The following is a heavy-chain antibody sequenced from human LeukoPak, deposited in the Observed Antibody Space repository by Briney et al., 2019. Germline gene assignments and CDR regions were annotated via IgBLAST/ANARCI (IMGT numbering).Heavy chain of an antibody. CDR2: TYYRSKWFN. J-gene: IGHJ4*02. Sequence: SQTLSLTCAISGENVSSDSASWYWFRQSPSRGLEWLGRTYYRSKWFNHAAVSVKSRITISPDTSKNQVSLRLNSVTPEDSAVYYCVRVEYSSSSYFDSWGQGTLVTVSS. V-gene: IGHV6-1*01. CDR1: GENVSSDSAS. D-gene: IGHD6-6*01. CDR3: VRVEYSSSSYFDS.